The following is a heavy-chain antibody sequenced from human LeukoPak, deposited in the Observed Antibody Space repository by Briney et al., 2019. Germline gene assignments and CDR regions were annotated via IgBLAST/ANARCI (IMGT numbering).Heavy chain of an antibody. CDR1: GFTFSYYA. Sequence: GGSLRLSCVASGFTFSYYAMSWVRQSPGRGLEWVSTISVSGLGTYYADSVKGRFTISRDNAKSTLYLQMNSLRADDTAVYYCVNGGYYVHWEHWGQGTLVTVSS. V-gene: IGHV3-23*01. CDR3: VNGGYYVHWEH. D-gene: IGHD2/OR15-2a*01. CDR2: ISVSGLGT. J-gene: IGHJ4*02.